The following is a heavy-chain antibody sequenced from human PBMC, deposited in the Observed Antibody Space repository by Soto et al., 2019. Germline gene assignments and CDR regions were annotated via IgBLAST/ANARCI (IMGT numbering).Heavy chain of an antibody. CDR2: IYYSGST. J-gene: IGHJ4*02. CDR3: VGVAGRV. V-gene: IGHV4-59*08. CDR1: GGSISSYY. Sequence: SETLSLTCTVSGGSISSYYWSWIRQPPGKGLEWIGYIYYSGSTSYNPSLKSRVTISVDTSKNQFSLKLSSVTAADTAVYYCVGVAGRVWGQGTLVTVSS. D-gene: IGHD6-19*01.